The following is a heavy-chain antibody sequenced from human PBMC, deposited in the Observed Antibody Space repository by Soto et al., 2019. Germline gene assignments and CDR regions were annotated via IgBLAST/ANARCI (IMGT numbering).Heavy chain of an antibody. CDR2: INHSENT. V-gene: IGHV4-34*01. CDR1: GGSFSDYC. Sequence: ASETLCLTCAFYGGSFSDYCWSWIRQRQGQGLEWIGEINHSENTNYNPSLKSRVTISVDTSKNQFSLKLSSVTAADTTVYYCARREWGRVVVSRYFDYWGQGTMVTVSS. CDR3: ARREWGRVVVSRYFDY. J-gene: IGHJ4*02. D-gene: IGHD2-21*01.